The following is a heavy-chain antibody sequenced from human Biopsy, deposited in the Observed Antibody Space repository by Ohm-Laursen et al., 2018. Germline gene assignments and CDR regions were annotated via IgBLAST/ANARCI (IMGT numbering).Heavy chain of an antibody. V-gene: IGHV1-24*01. D-gene: IGHD1-1*01. CDR1: GYTLNELS. CDR2: FAPENGKT. CDR3: AADINVWNVNY. Sequence: SSVKVSCKVSGYTLNELSMHWVRQVPGKGLEWMGGFAPENGKTVYAQNFQARVSLTEDTSTDTAYMELSSLRSEDTAVYYCAADINVWNVNYWGQGTQVTVSP. J-gene: IGHJ4*02.